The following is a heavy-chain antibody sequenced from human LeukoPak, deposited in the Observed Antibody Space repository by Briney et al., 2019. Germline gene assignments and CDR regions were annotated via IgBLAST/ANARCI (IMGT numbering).Heavy chain of an antibody. CDR3: AKDRLRIRNYFDY. D-gene: IGHD3-16*01. CDR2: ISGSGGST. J-gene: IGHJ4*02. CDR1: GFTFSSYA. V-gene: IGHV3-23*01. Sequence: PGGSLRLSSAASGFTFSSYAMSWVRQAPGKGLEWVSAISGSGGSTYYADSVKGRFTISRDNSKNTLYLQMNSLRAEDTAVYYCAKDRLRIRNYFDYWGQGTLVTVSS.